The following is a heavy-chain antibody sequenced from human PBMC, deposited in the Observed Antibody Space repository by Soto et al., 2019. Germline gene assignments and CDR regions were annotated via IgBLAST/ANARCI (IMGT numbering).Heavy chain of an antibody. J-gene: IGHJ6*02. D-gene: IGHD6-13*01. V-gene: IGHV1-2*02. Sequence: QVQLVQSGAEVKKPGASVKVSCKASGFTFSAYYIYWVRQAPGQGLEWIGWINPNSGGPNNAQKFQGRVPMTMDTSTSTVYMELSALMSDDTAVYYCARSLLDEYSSSWRSAYYGMDVWGQGTTVTVSS. CDR3: ARSLLDEYSSSWRSAYYGMDV. CDR2: INPNSGGP. CDR1: GFTFSAYY.